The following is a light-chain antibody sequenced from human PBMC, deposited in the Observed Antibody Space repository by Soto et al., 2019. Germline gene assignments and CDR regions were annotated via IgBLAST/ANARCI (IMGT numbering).Light chain of an antibody. CDR2: GAS. CDR1: QSVRSSQSVSSY. V-gene: IGKV3-20*01. J-gene: IGKJ3*01. Sequence: EIVLTQSTGTLSLSPGERATLSCRSSQSVRSSQSVSSYLAWYQQKPGQAPRLLIYGASNRATGIPDRFSGSGSGTDFTLTISRLEPEDFAVYYCQQYGTSPLTFGPGTKVGVK. CDR3: QQYGTSPLT.